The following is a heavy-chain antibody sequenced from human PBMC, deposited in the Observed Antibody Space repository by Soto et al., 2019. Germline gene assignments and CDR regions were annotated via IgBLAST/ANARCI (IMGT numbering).Heavy chain of an antibody. CDR3: AKFRDSSGYYQAHFDY. J-gene: IGHJ4*02. D-gene: IGHD3-22*01. V-gene: IGHV4-38-2*01. Sequence: TSETLSLTCAVSGYSISSGYYWGWIRQPPGKGLEWIGSIYHSGSTYYNPSLKSRVTISVDTSKNQFSLKLSSVTAADTAVYYCAKFRDSSGYYQAHFDYWGQGTLVTVSS. CDR2: IYHSGST. CDR1: GYSISSGYY.